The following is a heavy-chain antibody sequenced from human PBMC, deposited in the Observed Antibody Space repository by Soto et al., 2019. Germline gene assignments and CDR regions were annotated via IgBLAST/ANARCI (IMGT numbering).Heavy chain of an antibody. CDR2: INPNSGGT. CDR3: ARDYESRYYLDY. Sequence: ASVKVSCKASGYTFTGYYMHWVRQAPGQGLGWMGWINPNSGGTNYAQKFQGWVTMTRDTSISTAYMELSRLRSDDTAVYYCARDYESRYYLDYWGQGTLVTVSS. D-gene: IGHD3-3*01. J-gene: IGHJ4*02. CDR1: GYTFTGYY. V-gene: IGHV1-2*04.